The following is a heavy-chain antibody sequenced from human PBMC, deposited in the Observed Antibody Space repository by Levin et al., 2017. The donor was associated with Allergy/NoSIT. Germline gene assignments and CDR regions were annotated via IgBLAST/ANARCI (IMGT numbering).Heavy chain of an antibody. CDR3: ARDTTVATPYYFYYVMDI. Sequence: WASVKVSCKASGGTFNDYAFSWVRQAPGQGLEWMGGIIPVYGTTNYAQKFQGRVTITADESTSTAYVEVSSLRSEDTAVYYCARDTTVATPYYFYYVMDIWGQGTTVTVSS. CDR1: GGTFNDYA. D-gene: IGHD4-23*01. J-gene: IGHJ6*02. V-gene: IGHV1-69*13. CDR2: IIPVYGTT.